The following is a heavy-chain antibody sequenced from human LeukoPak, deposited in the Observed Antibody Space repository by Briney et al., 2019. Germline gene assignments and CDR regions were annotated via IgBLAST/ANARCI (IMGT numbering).Heavy chain of an antibody. CDR2: IKQDGSEK. CDR1: GFMFSNYW. Sequence: GGSLRLSCVGSGFMFSNYWMGWVRRAPGKGLEWVGNIKQDGSEKNYVDSVKGRFTISRDNAKNSLYLQMNSLRVEDTAIYYCAKDWSCDYWGQGTLITVSS. D-gene: IGHD1-26*01. V-gene: IGHV3-7*01. CDR3: AKDWSCDY. J-gene: IGHJ4*02.